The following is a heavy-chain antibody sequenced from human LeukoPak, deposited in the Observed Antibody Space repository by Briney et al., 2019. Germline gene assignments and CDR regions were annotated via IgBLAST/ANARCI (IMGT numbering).Heavy chain of an antibody. D-gene: IGHD6-19*01. CDR3: ARGYSSGRAAFDI. CDR1: EFTFSSYS. CDR2: ITNSGNSK. V-gene: IGHV3-48*01. J-gene: IGHJ3*02. Sequence: GSLRLSCAASEFTFSSYSMNWVRQAPGKGLEWVSYITNSGNSKSYADSVKGRFTISRDNTKNSLYLQMNGLRAEDTAVYYCARGYSSGRAAFDIWGQGTMVTVSS.